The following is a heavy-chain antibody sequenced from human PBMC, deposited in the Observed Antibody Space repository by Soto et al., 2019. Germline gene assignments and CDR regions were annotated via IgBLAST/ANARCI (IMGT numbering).Heavy chain of an antibody. CDR1: GFTFSSYA. CDR2: ISGSGGST. CDR3: AKEAGDCTNGVCYTEAGHYYYYMDV. J-gene: IGHJ6*03. V-gene: IGHV3-23*01. Sequence: GGSLRLSCAASGFTFSSYAMSWVRQAPGKGLEWVSAISGSGGSTYYADSVKGRFTISRDNSKNTLYLQMNSLRAEDTAVYYCAKEAGDCTNGVCYTEAGHYYYYMDVWGKGTTVTVSS. D-gene: IGHD2-8*01.